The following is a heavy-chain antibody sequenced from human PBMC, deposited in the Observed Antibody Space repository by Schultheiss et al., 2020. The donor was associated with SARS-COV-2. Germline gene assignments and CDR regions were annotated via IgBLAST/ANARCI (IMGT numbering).Heavy chain of an antibody. Sequence: SQTLSLTCTVSGGSISSYYWSWIRQPPGKGLEWIGYIYYSGSTNYNPSLKSRVTISVDTSKNQFSLKLSSVTAADTAVYYCARDLDYYDSSGWGAFDIWGQGTMVTVSS. D-gene: IGHD3-22*01. CDR1: GGSISSYY. CDR2: IYYSGST. CDR3: ARDLDYYDSSGWGAFDI. J-gene: IGHJ3*02. V-gene: IGHV4-59*01.